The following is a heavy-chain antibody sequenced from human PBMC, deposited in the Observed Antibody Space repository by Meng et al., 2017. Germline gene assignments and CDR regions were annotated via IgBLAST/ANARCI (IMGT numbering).Heavy chain of an antibody. D-gene: IGHD2-8*01. CDR3: ATHCTNGVCYSY. Sequence: QVRLVESGGGVVQPGRSLRLPCAASGFTFSSYGMHWVRQAPGKGLEWVAVIWYDGSNKYYADSVKGRFTISRDNSKNTLYLQMNSLRAEDTAVYYCATHCTNGVCYSYWGQGTLVTVSS. V-gene: IGHV3-33*01. CDR1: GFTFSSYG. CDR2: IWYDGSNK. J-gene: IGHJ4*02.